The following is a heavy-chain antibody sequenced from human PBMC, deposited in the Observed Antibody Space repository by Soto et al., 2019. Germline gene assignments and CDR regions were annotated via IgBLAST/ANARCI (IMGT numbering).Heavy chain of an antibody. CDR3: VRQGIGNLHGLVDV. V-gene: IGHV4-59*08. D-gene: IGHD1-1*01. J-gene: IGHJ6*02. Sequence: QVQLQQSGPGLVKPSETLSLTCSVSSGPTSSHNWGWIRQTPGRGLEWIGYVYSTGGTSYNPSLNSRVPISADTSTSHISLTLTSVTAADTAVYYCVRQGIGNLHGLVDVWGQGTTVSVSS. CDR2: VYSTGGT. CDR1: SGPTSSHN.